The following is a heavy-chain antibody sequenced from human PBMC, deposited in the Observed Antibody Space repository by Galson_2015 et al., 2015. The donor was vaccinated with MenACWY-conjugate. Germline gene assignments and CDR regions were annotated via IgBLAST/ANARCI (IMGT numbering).Heavy chain of an antibody. Sequence: QSGAEVKKPGESLKISCKTTGYSFTTYWIAWVRQMPGTGLEWMGLISPGDSNTRYSPSFQGQVTISADKSISTAYLQWSSLKASDTAMYYCARHPPGGRGMDVWCQGTTVTVSS. CDR1: GYSFTTYW. D-gene: IGHD1-26*01. CDR3: ARHPPGGRGMDV. J-gene: IGHJ6*02. V-gene: IGHV5-51*01. CDR2: ISPGDSNT.